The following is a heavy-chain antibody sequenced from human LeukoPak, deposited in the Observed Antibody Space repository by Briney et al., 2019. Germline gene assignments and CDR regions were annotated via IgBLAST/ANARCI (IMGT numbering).Heavy chain of an antibody. D-gene: IGHD3-3*02. Sequence: GGSLRLFCAASGFNFSIYSMNWLRQAPGKGLAWVSYISPLSDEILYLDSVKGRCTMSRNNAKNSLYLQMNSLRAEDTAMYYCVRDEYGISGNASRPLFDYWGQGTLVTVSS. J-gene: IGHJ4*02. CDR3: VRDEYGISGNASRPLFDY. CDR1: GFNFSIYS. CDR2: ISPLSDEI. V-gene: IGHV3-21*05.